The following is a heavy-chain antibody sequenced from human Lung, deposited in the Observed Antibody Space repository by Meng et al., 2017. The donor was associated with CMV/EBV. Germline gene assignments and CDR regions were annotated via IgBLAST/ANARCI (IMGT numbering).Heavy chain of an antibody. J-gene: IGHJ4*02. V-gene: IGHV4-4*02. CDR1: GVSISSNIR. Sequence: VQVEGSGRVLVRPAGTLSLTCGVSGVSISSNIRWTWVRQPPGKGLEWIGDIDDSGSTNYNPSLNSRISISLDKSKNHFSLKVNSVTAADTAVYYCARGKQDAWELLAYWGQGALVTVSS. CDR3: ARGKQDAWELLAY. D-gene: IGHD1-26*01. CDR2: IDDSGST.